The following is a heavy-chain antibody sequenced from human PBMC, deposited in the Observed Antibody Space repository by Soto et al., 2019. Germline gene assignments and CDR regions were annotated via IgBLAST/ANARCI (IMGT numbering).Heavy chain of an antibody. CDR3: AKTPIRSGSYYFDF. D-gene: IGHD3-10*01. V-gene: IGHV3-23*01. J-gene: IGHJ4*02. CDR2: ISNTGDSS. Sequence: QPGGSLRLSCAASGFTFSNYAMSWVRQAPGKGLEWVSAISNTGDSSYYADSVKGRFTISRDISKNTLYLQMSSLRAEDTAVYYCAKTPIRSGSYYFDFWGRGTLVTVSS. CDR1: GFTFSNYA.